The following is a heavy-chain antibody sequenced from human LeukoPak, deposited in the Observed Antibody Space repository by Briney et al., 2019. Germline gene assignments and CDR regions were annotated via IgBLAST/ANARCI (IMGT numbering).Heavy chain of an antibody. CDR1: GFTVRSNY. D-gene: IGHD1-26*01. Sequence: GGSLRLSCAAPGFTVRSNYMSWVRQAPGKGLGRVSVIYSGGRTYHADSVKGRFTISRHNSKNTLYLQMNSLRAEDTAVYYSARERSGAFIDYWGQGTLVTVSS. CDR2: IYSGGRT. J-gene: IGHJ4*02. CDR3: ARERSGAFIDY. V-gene: IGHV3-53*04.